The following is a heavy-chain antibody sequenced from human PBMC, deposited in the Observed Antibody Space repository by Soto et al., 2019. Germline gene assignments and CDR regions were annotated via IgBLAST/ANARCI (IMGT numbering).Heavy chain of an antibody. Sequence: QVQLVESGGGVVQPGRSLRLSCACSGFTFSSYAMHWVRQAPGKGLEWVAVIFHDGSDEYYADSVKGRLTVSRDNSKNALNLHLNSLKPEDTAVYYCVTAYTYGPDAFDIWGQGTMVTVTT. CDR3: VTAYTYGPDAFDI. J-gene: IGHJ3*02. CDR2: IFHDGSDE. CDR1: GFTFSSYA. D-gene: IGHD5-18*01. V-gene: IGHV3-30-3*01.